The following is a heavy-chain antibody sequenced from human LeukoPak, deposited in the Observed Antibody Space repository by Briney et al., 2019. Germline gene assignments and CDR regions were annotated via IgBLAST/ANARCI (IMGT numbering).Heavy chain of an antibody. V-gene: IGHV3-21*04. CDR2: ISSSSSYI. D-gene: IGHD6-6*01. CDR1: GFTFSSYS. CDR3: ARYEQLALDY. Sequence: GGSLRLSCAASGFTFSSYSMNWVRQAPGKGLEWVSSISSSSSYIYYADSVKGRFTISRDNSKNTLYLQMNSLRAEDTAVYYCARYEQLALDYWGQGTLVTVSS. J-gene: IGHJ4*02.